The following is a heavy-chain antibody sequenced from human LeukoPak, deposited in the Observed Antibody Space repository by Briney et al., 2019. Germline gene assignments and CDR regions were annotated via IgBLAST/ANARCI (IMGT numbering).Heavy chain of an antibody. CDR1: GFTFSSYG. CDR3: AKEATTKPLSYFDY. J-gene: IGHJ4*02. Sequence: PGRSLRLSCAASGFTFSSYGMHWVRQAPGKGLEWVAVIWYDGSNKYYADSVKGRFTISRDNSKNTLYLQMNSLRAEDTAVYYCAKEATTKPLSYFDYWGQGTLVTVSS. V-gene: IGHV3-33*06. CDR2: IWYDGSNK. D-gene: IGHD1-26*01.